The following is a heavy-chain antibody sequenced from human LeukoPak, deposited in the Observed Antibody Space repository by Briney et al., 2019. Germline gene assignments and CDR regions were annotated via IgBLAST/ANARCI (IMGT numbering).Heavy chain of an antibody. CDR2: ICYSGST. D-gene: IGHD3-22*01. V-gene: IGHV4-30-4*08. CDR1: GGSISSGDYY. CDR3: AGDYYDSSGFSYFDY. Sequence: SETLSLTCTVSGGSISSGDYYWSWIRQPPGKGLEWIGYICYSGSTYYNPSLKSRVTISVDTSKNQFSLKLSSVTAADTAVYYCAGDYYDSSGFSYFDYWGQGTLVTVSS. J-gene: IGHJ4*02.